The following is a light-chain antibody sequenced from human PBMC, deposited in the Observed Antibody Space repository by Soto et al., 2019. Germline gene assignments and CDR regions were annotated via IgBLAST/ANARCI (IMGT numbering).Light chain of an antibody. J-gene: IGKJ4*01. Sequence: DIQMTQAPSSLSAYLGDRVNITCRASQSISYYLNWYQQKPGRAPNLLMYGASSLQSGVPSRFTGSGSGTEFTLTITSLQPGDFATYYCQQTYTTPLTFGGGTKVDIK. CDR1: QSISYY. CDR3: QQTYTTPLT. V-gene: IGKV1-39*01. CDR2: GAS.